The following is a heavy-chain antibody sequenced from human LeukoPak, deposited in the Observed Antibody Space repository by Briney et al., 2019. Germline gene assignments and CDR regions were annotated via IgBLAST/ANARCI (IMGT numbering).Heavy chain of an antibody. J-gene: IGHJ5*02. V-gene: IGHV3-7*01. CDR3: ARDAPIVVVPAAIRGYNWFDP. Sequence: PGGSLRLSCAASGFPFNSYWMSWVRQAPGRGLEWVANIKEDGSEKYYVDSVKGRFTISRDNAKNSLYLQMNSLRAEDTAVYYCARDAPIVVVPAAIRGYNWFDPWGQGTLVTVSS. CDR2: IKEDGSEK. D-gene: IGHD2-2*02. CDR1: GFPFNSYW.